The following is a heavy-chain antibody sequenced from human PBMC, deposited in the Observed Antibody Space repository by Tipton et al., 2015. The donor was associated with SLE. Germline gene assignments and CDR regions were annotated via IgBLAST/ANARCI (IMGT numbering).Heavy chain of an antibody. V-gene: IGHV3-53*01. CDR2: IYSGGST. J-gene: IGHJ6*03. Sequence: GSLRLSCAASGFIVSSNYMSWVRQAPGKGLEWVSVIYSGGSTYYADSVKGRFTISRDNAKNSLYLQMNSLRAEDTAVYYCARDRYSSSWYAYYYYYMDVWGKGTTVTVSS. CDR3: ARDRYSSSWYAYYYYYMDV. D-gene: IGHD6-13*01. CDR1: GFIVSSNY.